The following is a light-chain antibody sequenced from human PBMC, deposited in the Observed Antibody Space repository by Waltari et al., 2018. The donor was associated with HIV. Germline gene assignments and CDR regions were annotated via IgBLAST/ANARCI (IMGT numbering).Light chain of an antibody. J-gene: IGKJ4*01. CDR2: WGS. Sequence: DIVMTQSPLSLPVTPGEPASISCRSSDSLLQSSGFNYLDWYLQKEGRPPQILSYWGSTRGSGVPDRFTGSGSGTDFTLKISRVEAEDVGIYFCMQSLQTPLPFGGGTKVEMK. CDR1: DSLLQSSGFNY. V-gene: IGKV2-28*01. CDR3: MQSLQTPLP.